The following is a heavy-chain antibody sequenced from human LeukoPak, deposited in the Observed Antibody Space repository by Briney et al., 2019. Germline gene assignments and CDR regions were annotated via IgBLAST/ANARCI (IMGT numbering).Heavy chain of an antibody. CDR3: ARVMNYYDSSGYSLDY. CDR1: GFTFSSYA. V-gene: IGHV3-64*01. CDR2: ISSNGGST. D-gene: IGHD3-22*01. Sequence: GGSLRLSCAASGFTFSSYAMHWVRQAPGKGLEYVSAISSNGGSTCYANSVKGRFTISRDNSKNTLYLQMGSLRAEDMAVYYCARVMNYYDSSGYSLDYWGQGTLVTVSS. J-gene: IGHJ4*02.